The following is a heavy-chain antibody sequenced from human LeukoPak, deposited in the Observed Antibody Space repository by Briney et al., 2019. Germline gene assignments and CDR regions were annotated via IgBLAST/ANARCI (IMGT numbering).Heavy chain of an antibody. CDR2: FDPEDGET. J-gene: IGHJ4*02. Sequence: GASVKVSCKVSGYTLTELSMHWVRQAPGKGPEWMGGFDPEDGETIYAQKFQGRVTMTEDTSTDTAYMELSSLRSEDTAVYYCASTGYYYDSSGYQADFDYWGQGTLVTVSS. CDR1: GYTLTELS. CDR3: ASTGYYYDSSGYQADFDY. V-gene: IGHV1-24*01. D-gene: IGHD3-22*01.